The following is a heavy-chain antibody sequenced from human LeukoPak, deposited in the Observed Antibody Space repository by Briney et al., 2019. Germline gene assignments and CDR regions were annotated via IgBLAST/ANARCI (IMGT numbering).Heavy chain of an antibody. CDR2: IYYSGST. CDR3: ARHPLPVVIAIPGQTYFDY. J-gene: IGHJ4*02. D-gene: IGHD2-21*01. CDR1: GGSISSSSYY. V-gene: IGHV4-39*01. Sequence: SETLSLTCTVSGGSISSSSYYWGWIRQPPGKGLEWIGSIYYSGSTYYNPSLKSRVTISVDTSKNQFSLKLSSVTAADTAVYYCARHPLPVVIAIPGQTYFDYWGQGTLVTVSS.